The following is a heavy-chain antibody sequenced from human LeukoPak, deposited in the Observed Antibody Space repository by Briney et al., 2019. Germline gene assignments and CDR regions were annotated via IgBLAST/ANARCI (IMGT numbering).Heavy chain of an antibody. CDR1: GFTFSDYY. CDR2: ISSSGSTI. V-gene: IGHV3-11*01. D-gene: IGHD5-18*01. CDR3: ARVEYSYGSRRYYYGMDV. J-gene: IGHJ6*02. Sequence: GGSLRLSCAASGFTFSDYYMSWIRQAPGKGLEWVSYISSSGSTIYYADSVKGRFTISRDNAKNSLYLQMNSLRAEDTAVYYCARVEYSYGSRRYYYGMDVWGQGTRSPSP.